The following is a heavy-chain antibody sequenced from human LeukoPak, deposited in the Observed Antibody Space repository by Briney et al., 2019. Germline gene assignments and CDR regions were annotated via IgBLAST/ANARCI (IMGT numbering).Heavy chain of an antibody. CDR3: ARDQGSSGWSAIFDY. D-gene: IGHD6-19*01. Sequence: ASVKVSCKASGYTFTSYAMHWVRQAPGQRLEWMGWINAGNGNTKYSQKFQGRVTITRGTSASTAYMELSSLRSEDTAGYYWARDQGSSGWSAIFDYWGQGTLDSVSS. V-gene: IGHV1-3*01. J-gene: IGHJ4*02. CDR1: GYTFTSYA. CDR2: INAGNGNT.